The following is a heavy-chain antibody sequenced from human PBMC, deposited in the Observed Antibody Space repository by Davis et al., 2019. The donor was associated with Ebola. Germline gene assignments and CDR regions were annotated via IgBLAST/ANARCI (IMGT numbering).Heavy chain of an antibody. CDR3: VKGTGTKVLNFDY. V-gene: IGHV3-23*01. CDR1: GFTFSSFG. J-gene: IGHJ4*02. Sequence: GESLKISCAASGFTFSSFGMSWVRQNSGKELQWVSTISGSGGTTYYADSVKGRFTISRDNSKNTLYLEMSSLRAEDTAVHHCVKGTGTKVLNFDYWGQGTLVTVSS. D-gene: IGHD1/OR15-1a*01. CDR2: ISGSGGTT.